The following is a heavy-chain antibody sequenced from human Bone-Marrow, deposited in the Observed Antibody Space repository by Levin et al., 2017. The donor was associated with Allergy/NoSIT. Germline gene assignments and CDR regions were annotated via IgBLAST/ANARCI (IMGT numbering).Heavy chain of an antibody. Sequence: ASVKVSCKASGYTFTSYDINWVRQATGQGLEWMGWMNPNSGNTGYAQKFQGRVTMTRNTSISTAYMELSSLRSEDTAVYYCARFFVVVVAATQENYYYGMDVWGQGTTVTVSS. D-gene: IGHD2-15*01. CDR3: ARFFVVVVAATQENYYYGMDV. CDR1: GYTFTSYD. CDR2: MNPNSGNT. V-gene: IGHV1-8*01. J-gene: IGHJ6*02.